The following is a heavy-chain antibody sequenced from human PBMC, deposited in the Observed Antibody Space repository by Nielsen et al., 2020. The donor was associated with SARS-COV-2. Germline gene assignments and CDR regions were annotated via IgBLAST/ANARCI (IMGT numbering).Heavy chain of an antibody. Sequence: ASVNVSCKACGYTFTSYAMNWVRQAPGQGLEWMGWINTNTGNPTYAQGFTGRFVFSLDTSVSTAYLQISSLKAEDTAVYYCARETPGDAFDIWGQGTMVTVSS. V-gene: IGHV7-4-1*02. CDR3: ARETPGDAFDI. CDR1: GYTFTSYA. D-gene: IGHD3-10*01. J-gene: IGHJ3*02. CDR2: INTNTGNP.